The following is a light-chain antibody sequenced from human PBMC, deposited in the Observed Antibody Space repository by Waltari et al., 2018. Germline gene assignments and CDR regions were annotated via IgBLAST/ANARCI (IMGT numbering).Light chain of an antibody. V-gene: IGKV2-28*01. Sequence: DIVMTQSPLSLSVTPGEPASISCRSSQSLLHSNGYYYLDWYLQKPGQSPQLLMYLTSHRASGAPDRFSDSGSGTDFTLKISRVEAEDVGVYYCMQPLQSPRTFGQGTKLEIK. CDR3: MQPLQSPRT. CDR2: LTS. J-gene: IGKJ2*01. CDR1: QSLLHSNGYYY.